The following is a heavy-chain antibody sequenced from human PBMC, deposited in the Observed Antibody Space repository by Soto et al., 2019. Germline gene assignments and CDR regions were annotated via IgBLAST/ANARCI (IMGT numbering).Heavy chain of an antibody. V-gene: IGHV1-46*01. CDR3: ARVFSGYDYGMDV. Sequence: QVQLVQSGAEVKKPGASVKVSCKASGYTFTSYYMHWVRQAPGQGLEWMGIINPSGGSTSYAQKFQVRVTMTRDTSTSTVYMELSSLRSEDTAVYYCARVFSGYDYGMDVWGQGTTVTVSS. CDR1: GYTFTSYY. D-gene: IGHD6-19*01. J-gene: IGHJ6*02. CDR2: INPSGGST.